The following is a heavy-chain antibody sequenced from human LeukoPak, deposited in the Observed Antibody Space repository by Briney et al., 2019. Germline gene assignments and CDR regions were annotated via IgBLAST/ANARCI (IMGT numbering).Heavy chain of an antibody. J-gene: IGHJ4*02. Sequence: GGSLRLSCAASGFTFSSYAMSWVRQAPGKGLEWVSAISGSGGSTYYADSVKGRFTISRDNSKNTLYLQMKSLRAEDTAVYYCARSSDYDSSGSQPLDYWGQGTLVTVSS. D-gene: IGHD3-22*01. CDR3: ARSSDYDSSGSQPLDY. CDR1: GFTFSSYA. V-gene: IGHV3-23*01. CDR2: ISGSGGST.